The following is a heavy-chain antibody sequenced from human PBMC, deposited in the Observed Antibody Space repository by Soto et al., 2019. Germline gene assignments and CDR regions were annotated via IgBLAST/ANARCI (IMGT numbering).Heavy chain of an antibody. J-gene: IGHJ5*02. V-gene: IGHV4-31*03. CDR3: ARATEGFGELLTNWFDP. CDR2: IYYSGST. CDR1: GGSISSGGYY. Sequence: SETLSLTCTVSGGSISSGGYYWSWIRQHPGKGLEWIGYIYYSGSTYYNPSLKSRVTISVDTSKNQFSLKLSSVTAADTAVYYCARATEGFGELLTNWFDPWGQGTLVTVSS. D-gene: IGHD3-10*01.